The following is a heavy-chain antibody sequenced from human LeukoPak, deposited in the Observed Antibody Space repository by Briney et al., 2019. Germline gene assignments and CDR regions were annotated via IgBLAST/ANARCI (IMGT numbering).Heavy chain of an antibody. D-gene: IGHD2-21*02. CDR1: GGTFSSYA. V-gene: IGHV1-69*06. Sequence: ASVKVSCKASGGTFSSYAISWVRQAPGQGLEWMGGIIPIFGTANYAQKFQGRVTITADKSTSTAYMELSSLRSEDTAVYYCATPIAYCGGDCYNRLDYWGQGTLVKSPQ. CDR2: IIPIFGTA. J-gene: IGHJ4*02. CDR3: ATPIAYCGGDCYNRLDY.